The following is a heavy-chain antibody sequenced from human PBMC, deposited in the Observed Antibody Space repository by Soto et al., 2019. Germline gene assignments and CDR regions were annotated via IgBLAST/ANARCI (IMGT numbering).Heavy chain of an antibody. D-gene: IGHD1-26*01. J-gene: IGHJ4*02. CDR2: IIPIFGTA. CDR1: GGTFSSYA. CDR3: AREGGGKARFDY. V-gene: IGHV1-69*01. Sequence: QVQLVQSGAEVKKPGSSVKVSCKASGGTFSSYAISWVRQAPGQGLEWMGGIIPIFGTANYAQKFQGRVTITADESTSTAYMELSGPRSEDRAVYYCAREGGGKARFDYWGQGTLVTVSS.